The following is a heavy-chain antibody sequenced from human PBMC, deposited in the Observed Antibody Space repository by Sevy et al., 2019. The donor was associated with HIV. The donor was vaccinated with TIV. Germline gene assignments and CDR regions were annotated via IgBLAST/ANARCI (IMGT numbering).Heavy chain of an antibody. CDR1: GDSISTNAYS. CDR3: ARVRWRQFFDY. J-gene: IGHJ4*02. CDR2: IYYSGST. Sequence: SETLSLTCTVSGDSISTNAYSWGWIRQPPGKGLERIGNIYYSGSTYYNPSLKSRVTISLDTSKNQFSLKLSSVTAADTSVYYCARVRWRQFFDYWGQGTLVTVSS. V-gene: IGHV4-39*01.